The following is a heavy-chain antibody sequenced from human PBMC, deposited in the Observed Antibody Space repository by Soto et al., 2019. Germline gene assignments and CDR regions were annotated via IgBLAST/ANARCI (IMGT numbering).Heavy chain of an antibody. CDR3: ARHFPLPTDLQFYYYYYYGVDV. J-gene: IGHJ6*02. V-gene: IGHV5-10-1*01. CDR1: GYNFTTFW. Sequence: GESLKISCKASGYNFTTFWISWMRQVPGKGLEWMGRIDPSDSYSNYSPSFQGHITISADKSINTAYLHFSNLKASDTAVYYCARHFPLPTDLQFYYYYYYGVDVWGQGTAVTVSS. CDR2: IDPSDSYS. D-gene: IGHD3-3*02.